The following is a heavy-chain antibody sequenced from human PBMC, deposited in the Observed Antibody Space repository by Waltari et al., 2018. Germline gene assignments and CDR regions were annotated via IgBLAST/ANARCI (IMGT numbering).Heavy chain of an antibody. CDR3: AREPGYCSGGSCYVAEYFQH. Sequence: QLQLQESGPGLVKPSENLYLTCTVSGGPISSSSYYWGWIRQPPGKEREWIGSIYYSGSTYYNPSLKSRVTISVDTSKNQFSLKLSSVTAADTAVYYCAREPGYCSGGSCYVAEYFQHWGQGTLVTVSS. V-gene: IGHV4-39*07. CDR2: IYYSGST. J-gene: IGHJ1*01. CDR1: GGPISSSSYY. D-gene: IGHD2-15*01.